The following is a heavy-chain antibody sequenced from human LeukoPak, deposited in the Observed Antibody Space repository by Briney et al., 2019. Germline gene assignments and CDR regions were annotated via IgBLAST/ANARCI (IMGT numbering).Heavy chain of an antibody. J-gene: IGHJ3*02. V-gene: IGHV3-30-3*01. D-gene: IGHD3-10*01. CDR1: GFTFSYYA. Sequence: GGSLRLSCAASGFTFSYYAVHWVRQAPGKGLESVAVISYDGSNKYYEDSVKGRFTISRDNSKNTLYLQMNSLRAEDTAVYYCARDRVRGVNNDAFDIWGQGTMVTVSS. CDR2: ISYDGSNK. CDR3: ARDRVRGVNNDAFDI.